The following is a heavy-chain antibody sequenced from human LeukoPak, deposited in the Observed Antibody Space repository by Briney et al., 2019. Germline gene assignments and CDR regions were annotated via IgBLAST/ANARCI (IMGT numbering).Heavy chain of an antibody. CDR1: GGSMSGYF. CDR3: ARRGLRISPFDP. D-gene: IGHD2-15*01. J-gene: IGHJ5*02. Sequence: SETLSLTCTVSGGSMSGYFWSWIRQPAGKGLEWIGRIYSSGNTNYNPSLKSRVTMSLDTSKNQFSLKLSSVTAADTAVYYCARRGLRISPFDPWGQGTLVTVSS. V-gene: IGHV4-4*07. CDR2: IYSSGNT.